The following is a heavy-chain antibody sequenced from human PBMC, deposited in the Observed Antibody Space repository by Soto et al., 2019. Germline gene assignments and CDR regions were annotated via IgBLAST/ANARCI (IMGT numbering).Heavy chain of an antibody. CDR3: STVSYINMPIVRFDY. D-gene: IGHD2-2*01. CDR2: IKSKADGGTT. CDR1: GFIFSNAW. V-gene: IGHV3-15*07. J-gene: IGHJ4*01. Sequence: PGGSLRLSCAASGFIFSNAWINYVRQAPGKGLEWVGRIKSKADGGTTDFAAPVKGRFAISRDDSKNMMYMEMSSLRTEDTAVYYCSTVSYINMPIVRFDYSSHGALVTVSS.